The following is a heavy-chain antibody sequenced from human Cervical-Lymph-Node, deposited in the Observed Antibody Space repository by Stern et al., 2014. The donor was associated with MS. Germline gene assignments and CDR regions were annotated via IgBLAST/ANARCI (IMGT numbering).Heavy chain of an antibody. CDR2: IDPSDSDI. J-gene: IGHJ4*02. Sequence: EVQLVESGAEVKKPGESLRISCTVSGHSSISYWISWVRQMPGKGLEWMGRIDPSDSDINYSPSFQGPATISADKSITPAYLQGSSLRASDTAIYYCARLRYFGELYHDNWGQGTVVTVSS. D-gene: IGHD3-10*01. V-gene: IGHV5-10-1*03. CDR3: ARLRYFGELYHDN. CDR1: GHSSISYW.